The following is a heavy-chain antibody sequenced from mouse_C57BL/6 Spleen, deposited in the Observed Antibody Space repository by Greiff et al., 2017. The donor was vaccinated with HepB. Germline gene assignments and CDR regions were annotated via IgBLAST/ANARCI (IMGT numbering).Heavy chain of an antibody. CDR2: IYPRSGNT. Sequence: QVQLQQSGAELARPGASVKLSCKASGYTFTSYGISWVKQRTGQGLEWIGEIYPRSGNTYYNEKFKGKATLTADKSSSTAYMELRSLTSEDSAVYFCARARNYGSSPYAMDYWGQGTSVTVSS. J-gene: IGHJ4*01. V-gene: IGHV1-81*01. CDR1: GYTFTSYG. D-gene: IGHD1-1*01. CDR3: ARARNYGSSPYAMDY.